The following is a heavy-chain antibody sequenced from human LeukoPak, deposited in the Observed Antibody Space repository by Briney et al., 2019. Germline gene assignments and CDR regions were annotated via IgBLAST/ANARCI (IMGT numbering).Heavy chain of an antibody. V-gene: IGHV5-51*01. D-gene: IGHD3-3*01. CDR2: IYPGDSDT. Sequence: RGESLKISCQGSGYSFSTYWIGWVRQMPGKGLEWMGIIYPGDSDTRYSPFFQGQVTISADKSIRTAYLQWSSLKASDTAMYYCARRDFYGFDPWGQGTLVTVSS. J-gene: IGHJ5*02. CDR1: GYSFSTYW. CDR3: ARRDFYGFDP.